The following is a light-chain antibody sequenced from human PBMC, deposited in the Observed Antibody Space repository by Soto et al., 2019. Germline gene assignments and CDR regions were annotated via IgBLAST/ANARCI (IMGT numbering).Light chain of an antibody. J-gene: IGLJ3*02. CDR3: CSYTSSSIRV. Sequence: QSAQPHPASVSWSPGQSITIACTGTSSDVGGYNHVSWYQQHPGKAPKLIIYEVRNRPSGVSNRLSGSKSGNTASLTISGLQADDEADYYCCSYTSSSIRVFGGGTK. CDR2: EVR. CDR1: SSDVGGYNH. V-gene: IGLV2-14*01.